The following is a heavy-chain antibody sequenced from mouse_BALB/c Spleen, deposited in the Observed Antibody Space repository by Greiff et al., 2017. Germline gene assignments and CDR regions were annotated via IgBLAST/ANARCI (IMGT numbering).Heavy chain of an antibody. J-gene: IGHJ4*01. CDR3: ASMVTTWDYYAMDY. CDR1: GYTFTSYW. D-gene: IGHD2-2*01. CDR2: IYPGDGDT. Sequence: QVQLKESGAELARPGASVKLSCKASGYTFTSYWMQWVKQRPGQGLEWIGAIYPGDGDTRYTQKFKGKATLTADKSSSTAYMQLSSLASEDSAVYYCASMVTTWDYYAMDYWGQGTSVTVSS. V-gene: IGHV1-87*01.